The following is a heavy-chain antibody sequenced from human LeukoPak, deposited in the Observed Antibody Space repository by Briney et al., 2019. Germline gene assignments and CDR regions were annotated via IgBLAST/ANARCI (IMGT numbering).Heavy chain of an antibody. Sequence: SETLSLTCTVSGYSISSGYYWGWIRQPPGKGLEWIGSIYHSGSTYYNPSLKSRVTTSVDTSKNQFSLKLSSVTAADTAVYYYARVWGLINRGQGTLVTVSS. CDR1: GYSISSGYY. V-gene: IGHV4-38-2*02. CDR2: IYHSGST. J-gene: IGHJ4*02. D-gene: IGHD2-21*01. CDR3: ARVWGLIN.